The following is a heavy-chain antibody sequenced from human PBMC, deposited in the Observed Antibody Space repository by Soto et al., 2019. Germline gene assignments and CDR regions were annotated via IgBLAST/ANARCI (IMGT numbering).Heavy chain of an antibody. CDR1: GGSVSSGSYY. CDR3: ARDRGTIFGVVIMGNYYYGMDV. V-gene: IGHV4-61*01. Sequence: LSLTCTVSGGSVSSGSYYWSWIRQPPGKGLEWIGYIYYSGSTNYNPSLKSRVTISVDTSKNQFSLKLSSVTAADTAVYYCARDRGTIFGVVIMGNYYYGMDVWGQGTTVTVSS. CDR2: IYYSGST. J-gene: IGHJ6*02. D-gene: IGHD3-3*01.